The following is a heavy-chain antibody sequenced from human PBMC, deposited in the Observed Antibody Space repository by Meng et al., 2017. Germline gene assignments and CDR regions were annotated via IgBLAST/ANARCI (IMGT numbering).Heavy chain of an antibody. V-gene: IGHV4-39*07. Sequence: SETLSLTCTVSGGSISSSSYYWGWIRQPPGKGLEWIGSIYYSGSTYYNPSLKSRVTISVGTSKNQFSLKLSSVTAADTAVYYCAGSSSWPFDYWGQGTLVTVPS. CDR3: AGSSSWPFDY. D-gene: IGHD6-13*01. J-gene: IGHJ4*02. CDR2: IYYSGST. CDR1: GGSISSSSYY.